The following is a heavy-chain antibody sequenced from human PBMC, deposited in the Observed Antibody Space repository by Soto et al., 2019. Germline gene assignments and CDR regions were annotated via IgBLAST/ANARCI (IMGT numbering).Heavy chain of an antibody. D-gene: IGHD3-16*01. V-gene: IGHV3-7*03. CDR2: IKEDGSEK. CDR3: VRVGRLGGY. J-gene: IGHJ4*02. CDR1: GFTFSNYW. Sequence: EVQLVESGGGLVQPGGSLRLSCAASGFTFSNYWMSWVRQAPGKGLEWVANIKEDGSEKYYVDSVKGRFTISRDNAKNSLYLQMNSLRAEETAVYYCVRVGRLGGYWGQGTLVTVSS.